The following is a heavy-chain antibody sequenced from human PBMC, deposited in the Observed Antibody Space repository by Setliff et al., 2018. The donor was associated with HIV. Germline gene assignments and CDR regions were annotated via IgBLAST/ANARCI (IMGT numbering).Heavy chain of an antibody. CDR2: AHYSGAI. V-gene: IGHV4-39*02. J-gene: IGHJ4*02. Sequence: SETLSLTCSVTGASTSDNIYYWGWIRHSPGKGLEWIASAHYSGAIFYNPSLKSRVTMSVDTSGSRFTLKLTSVTAADTAVYHCARRVILSYGYYFDYWGQGTLVTVSS. CDR1: GASTSDNIYY. CDR3: ARRVILSYGYYFDY. D-gene: IGHD3-16*02.